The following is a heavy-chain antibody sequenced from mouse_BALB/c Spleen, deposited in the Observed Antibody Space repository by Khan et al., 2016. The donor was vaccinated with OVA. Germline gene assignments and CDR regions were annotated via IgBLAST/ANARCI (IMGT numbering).Heavy chain of an antibody. D-gene: IGHD1-1*01. Sequence: EVELVESEGDLVKPGGSLKLSCAASGFTFSTYGMSWVRQTPDKRLEWVATVSTGGSYTYYPDSVKGRFTISRDNAKNTLYLQMSGLKSEDTAMVYCTRLAYYYDSEGFAYWGQGTLVTVSA. CDR3: TRLAYYYDSEGFAY. CDR1: GFTFSTYG. V-gene: IGHV5-6*01. CDR2: VSTGGSYT. J-gene: IGHJ3*01.